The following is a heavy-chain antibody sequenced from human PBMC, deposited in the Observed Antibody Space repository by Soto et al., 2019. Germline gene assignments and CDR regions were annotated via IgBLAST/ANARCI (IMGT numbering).Heavy chain of an antibody. J-gene: IGHJ4*02. CDR3: AREWGNGVLPLDY. D-gene: IGHD4-17*01. CDR2: INGDGTST. CDR1: GFTFSNYW. V-gene: IGHV3-74*01. Sequence: GGSLRLSCAASGFTFSNYWMHWVRQAPGKGLVWVSRINGDGTSTAYADSVKGRFTISRDNVKNTLYTEMSSLRADDTAVYYCAREWGNGVLPLDYWGQGALVTVSS.